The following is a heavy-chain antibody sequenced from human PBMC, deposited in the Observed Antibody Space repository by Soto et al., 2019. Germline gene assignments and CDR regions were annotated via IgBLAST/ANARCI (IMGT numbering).Heavy chain of an antibody. V-gene: IGHV4-34*01. J-gene: IGHJ6*02. CDR1: GGSFSGYY. CDR2: INHSGST. CDR3: ARSYGAGYYYYGLDV. Sequence: SETLSLPCAVYGGSFSGYYWSWIRQPPGKGLEWIGEINHSGSTNYNPSLKSRVTISVDTSKNQFSLKLSSVTAPDTAVYYCARSYGAGYYYYGLDVWAQGTTVTVS. D-gene: IGHD4-17*01.